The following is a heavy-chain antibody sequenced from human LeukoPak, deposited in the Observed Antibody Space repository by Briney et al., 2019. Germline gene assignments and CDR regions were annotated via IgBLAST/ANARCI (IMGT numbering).Heavy chain of an antibody. CDR1: GFTFSRYG. CDR2: ISYDGSNK. V-gene: IGHV3-30*03. D-gene: IGHD3-22*01. Sequence: AGGSLRLSCAASGFTFSRYGMHWVRQAPGKGLEWVTFISYDGSNKYYADSVKGRFTISRDNSKNTLYLQMNSLRAEDTAVYYCATDRDYYDSSGYYFDYWGQGTLVTVSS. CDR3: ATDRDYYDSSGYYFDY. J-gene: IGHJ4*02.